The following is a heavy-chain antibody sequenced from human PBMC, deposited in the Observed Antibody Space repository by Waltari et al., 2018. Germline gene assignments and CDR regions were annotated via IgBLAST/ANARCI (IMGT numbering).Heavy chain of an antibody. Sequence: QVQLVESGGGVVQPGRSLRLSCAASGFPFSSYGMHWVRQAPGKGLEWVAVISYDGSNKYYADSVKGRFTISRDNAKNSLYLQMNSLRAEDTAVYYCAAWNRCWGQGTLVTVSS. J-gene: IGHJ4*02. V-gene: IGHV3-30*03. CDR1: GFPFSSYG. D-gene: IGHD1-1*01. CDR3: AAWNRC. CDR2: ISYDGSNK.